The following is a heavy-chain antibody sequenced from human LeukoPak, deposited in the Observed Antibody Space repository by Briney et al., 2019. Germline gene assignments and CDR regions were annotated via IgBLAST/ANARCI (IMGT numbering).Heavy chain of an antibody. CDR3: ARAYSSSLYWYFDL. CDR2: VHDRGST. J-gene: IGHJ2*01. V-gene: IGHV4-59*01. CDR1: GGSISWYY. Sequence: SETLSLTCTVSGGSISWYYWSWIRQPPGKGLELIGYVHDRGSTNYGPSLKSRVSISVDTSKNQFSLKLSSVTAADTAVYYCARAYSSSLYWYFDLWGRGTLVTVSS. D-gene: IGHD1-26*01.